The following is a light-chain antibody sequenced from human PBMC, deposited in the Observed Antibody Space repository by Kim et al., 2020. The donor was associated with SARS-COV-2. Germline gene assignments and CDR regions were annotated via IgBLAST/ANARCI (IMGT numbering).Light chain of an antibody. V-gene: IGLV2-8*01. CDR1: SSDVGGYNY. CDR3: SSYAGSNRRV. Sequence: GQSVTISCTGTSSDVGGYNYVSWYQQHPGKAPKLMIYEVSKRPSGVPDRFSGSKSGNTAFLTVSGLQAEDEADYYCSSYAGSNRRVFGGGTQLTVL. CDR2: EVS. J-gene: IGLJ2*01.